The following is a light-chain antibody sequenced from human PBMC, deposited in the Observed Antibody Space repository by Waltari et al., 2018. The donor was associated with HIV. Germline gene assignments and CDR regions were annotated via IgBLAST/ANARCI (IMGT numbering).Light chain of an antibody. V-gene: IGKV3-20*01. CDR2: VAS. CDR1: QSVSSSS. CDR3: QQYSGSRPIT. Sequence: ESVLTQSPGILSLSPGERATLTCRASQSVSSSSLAWYQQNPGQSPRLLIYVASSRATGIPDRFSGSGSGTDFTLTISRLDPEDFAVYFCQQYSGSRPITFGQGTRLEIK. J-gene: IGKJ5*01.